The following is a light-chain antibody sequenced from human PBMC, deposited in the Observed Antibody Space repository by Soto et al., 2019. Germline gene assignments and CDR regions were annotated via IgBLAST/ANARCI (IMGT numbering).Light chain of an antibody. J-gene: IGLJ2*01. Sequence: QSVVTQEPSLTVPPGGTVTLTCGSSTGAVTSGHFPYWFQQKPGQAPRTLIYETVNSHSWTPARFSGSLLGGKAALTLSGALPEDEADYYCLVSFGGPRVFGGGTKVTVL. CDR2: ETV. V-gene: IGLV7-46*01. CDR1: TGAVTSGHF. CDR3: LVSFGGPRV.